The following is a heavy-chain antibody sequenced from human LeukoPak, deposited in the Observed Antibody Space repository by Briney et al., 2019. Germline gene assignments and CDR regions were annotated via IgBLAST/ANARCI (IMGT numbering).Heavy chain of an antibody. CDR1: GGSITSVSHF. J-gene: IGHJ4*02. CDR3: ARRFRRGYDFVSGGRYFDF. CDR2: IYYSGST. D-gene: IGHD5-12*01. V-gene: IGHV4-39*01. Sequence: SETLSLTCAVSGGSITSVSHFWAWIRQPPGRGLEWIGNIYYSGSTYYNPSLKSRVILSVDTSKSQFSLNMTSVTASDSAVYYCARRFRRGYDFVSGGRYFDFWGQGILVTVSS.